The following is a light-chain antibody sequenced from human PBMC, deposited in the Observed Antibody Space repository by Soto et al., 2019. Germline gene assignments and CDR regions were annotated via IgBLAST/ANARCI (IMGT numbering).Light chain of an antibody. V-gene: IGKV3-11*01. CDR2: LAS. J-gene: IGKJ1*01. CDR1: QSVSSN. CDR3: QPRSKGASWT. Sequence: ILMTQSPVTLYVSPGERATLSFRASQSVSSNVAWYQHKPFQAPRPLIYLASNRAAGVPGRFSGSGSGTDFTLTISRLEAEDFGGYYCQPRSKGASWTVGHGTKVDI.